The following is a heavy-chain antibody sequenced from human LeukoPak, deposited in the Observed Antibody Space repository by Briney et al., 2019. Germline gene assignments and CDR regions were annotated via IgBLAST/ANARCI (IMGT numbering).Heavy chain of an antibody. CDR2: IYSDGSA. J-gene: IGHJ4*02. CDR3: ARGSELGATCDF. CDR1: GFTFSRYW. D-gene: IGHD1-26*01. V-gene: IGHV3-66*01. Sequence: GGSLRLSCAASGFTFSRYWVHWVRQAPGKGLEWVSVIYSDGSAYYADSLQGRFTISRDNSKNTVFLQMNSMRAEDTAVYYCARGSELGATCDFWGQGTLVTVSS.